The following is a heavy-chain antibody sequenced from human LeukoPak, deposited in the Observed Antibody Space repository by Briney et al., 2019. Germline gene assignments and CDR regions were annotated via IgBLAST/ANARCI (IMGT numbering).Heavy chain of an antibody. CDR2: ISGSGGST. D-gene: IGHD1-26*01. CDR3: AKPSGSDPVDY. J-gene: IGHJ4*02. V-gene: IGHV3-23*01. Sequence: GGSLRLSCAASGFTFRSYAMSWVRQAPGKGLEWVSAISGSGGSTYYADSVKGRFTISRDKSKSTLYLQMNSLRAEDTAVYYCAKPSGSDPVDYWGQGTLVTVSS. CDR1: GFTFRSYA.